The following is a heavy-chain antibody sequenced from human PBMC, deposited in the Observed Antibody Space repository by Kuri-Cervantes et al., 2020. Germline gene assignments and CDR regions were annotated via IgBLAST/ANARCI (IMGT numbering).Heavy chain of an antibody. CDR3: AREVDCGGDCFHLYNWFDP. Sequence: ASVKVSCKASGYTFTSYYMHWVRQAPGQGLEWMGIINPSGGSTSYAQKFQGRVTITADESTSTAYMELSSLRSEDTAVYYCAREVDCGGDCFHLYNWFDPWGQGTLGTGSS. CDR2: INPSGGST. J-gene: IGHJ5*02. CDR1: GYTFTSYY. D-gene: IGHD2-21*02. V-gene: IGHV1-46*01.